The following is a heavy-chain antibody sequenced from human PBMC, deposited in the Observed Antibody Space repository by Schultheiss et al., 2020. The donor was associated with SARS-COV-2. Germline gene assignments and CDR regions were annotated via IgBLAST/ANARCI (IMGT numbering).Heavy chain of an antibody. J-gene: IGHJ4*02. CDR2: IKQDGSEK. CDR3: ARSGSYDY. V-gene: IGHV3-7*01. CDR1: GFTFSSYA. Sequence: GGSLRLSCAASGFTFSSYAMHWVRQAPGKGLEWVANIKQDGSEKYYVDSVKGRFTISRDNAKNSLYLQMNSLRAEDTAVYYCARSGSYDYWGQGTLVTVSS. D-gene: IGHD1-26*01.